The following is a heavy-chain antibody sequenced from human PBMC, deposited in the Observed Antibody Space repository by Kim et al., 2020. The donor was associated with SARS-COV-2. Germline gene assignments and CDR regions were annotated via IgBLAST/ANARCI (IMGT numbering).Heavy chain of an antibody. J-gene: IGHJ6*02. Sequence: SVKVSCKASGGTFSSYAISWVRQAPGQGLEWMGGIIPIFGTANYAQKFQGRVTITADESTSTAYMELSSLRSEDTAVYYCARARLRYCSGGSCYSHYYGMDVWGQGTTVTVSS. CDR3: ARARLRYCSGGSCYSHYYGMDV. CDR1: GGTFSSYA. D-gene: IGHD2-15*01. CDR2: IIPIFGTA. V-gene: IGHV1-69*13.